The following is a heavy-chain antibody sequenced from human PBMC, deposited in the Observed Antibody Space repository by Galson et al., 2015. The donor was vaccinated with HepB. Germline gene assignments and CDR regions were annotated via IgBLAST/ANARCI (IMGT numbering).Heavy chain of an antibody. CDR2: IYPGDSDT. V-gene: IGHV5-51*01. J-gene: IGHJ3*02. D-gene: IGHD3-22*01. CDR3: ARQRSSGYYPDAVDI. CDR1: GYSFTSYW. Sequence: QSGAEVKKPGESLKISCKGSGYSFTSYWIGWVRQMPGKGLEWMGIIYPGDSDTRYSPSFQGQVTISADKSISTAYLQWSSLKASDTAMYYCARQRSSGYYPDAVDIWGQGTMVTVSS.